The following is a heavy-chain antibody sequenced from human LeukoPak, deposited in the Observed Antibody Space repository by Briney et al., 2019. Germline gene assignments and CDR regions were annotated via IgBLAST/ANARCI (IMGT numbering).Heavy chain of an antibody. CDR3: ARSPLTTVVTGRYFDY. V-gene: IGHV1-69*13. D-gene: IGHD4-23*01. CDR1: GGTFSSYA. J-gene: IGHJ4*02. Sequence: EASVKVSCKASGGTFSSYAISWVRQAPGQGLEWMGGIIPIFGTANYAQKFQGRVTITADESTSTAYMELSSLRSEDTAVYYCARSPLTTVVTGRYFDYWGQGTLVTVSS. CDR2: IIPIFGTA.